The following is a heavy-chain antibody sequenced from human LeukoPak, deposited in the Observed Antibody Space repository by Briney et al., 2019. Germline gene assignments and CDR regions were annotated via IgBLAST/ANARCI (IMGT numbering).Heavy chain of an antibody. V-gene: IGHV1-69*01. CDR1: GGTFSSYA. J-gene: IGHJ3*02. CDR3: AYLPDIVVVPAAMGKLIDAFDI. CDR2: IIPIFGTA. Sequence: GASVKVSCKTSGGTFSSYAISWVRQAPGQGLEWMGGIIPIFGTANYAQKFQGRVTITADESTSTAYMELSSLRSEDTAVYYCAYLPDIVVVPAAMGKLIDAFDIWGQGTMVTVSS. D-gene: IGHD2-2*01.